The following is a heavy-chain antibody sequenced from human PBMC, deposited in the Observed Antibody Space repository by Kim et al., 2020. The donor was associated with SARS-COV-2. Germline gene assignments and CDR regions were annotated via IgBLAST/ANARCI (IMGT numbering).Heavy chain of an antibody. J-gene: IGHJ4*02. Sequence: YCAESVKGRFTISRDNSKNTLYLQMSSLRADDTAVYYCAKGGYASGSLDYWGQGTLVTVSS. CDR3: AKGGYASGSLDY. D-gene: IGHD3-10*01. V-gene: IGHV3-23*01.